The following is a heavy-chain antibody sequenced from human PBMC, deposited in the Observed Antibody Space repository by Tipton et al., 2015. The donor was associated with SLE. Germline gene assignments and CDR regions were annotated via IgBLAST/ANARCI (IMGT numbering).Heavy chain of an antibody. J-gene: IGHJ4*02. D-gene: IGHD2-2*01. CDR1: GDSISSNYF. CDR2: IYYSGTT. CDR3: TRRDTSKWRFDY. Sequence: TLSLTCTVSGDSISSNYFWGWIRQSPGKGLEWIASIYYSGTTYYNPSLKSRVTISVDTSKNQFSLNLSSVTAADTAVYFCTRRDTSKWRFDYWGQGTLVTVSS. V-gene: IGHV4-39*07.